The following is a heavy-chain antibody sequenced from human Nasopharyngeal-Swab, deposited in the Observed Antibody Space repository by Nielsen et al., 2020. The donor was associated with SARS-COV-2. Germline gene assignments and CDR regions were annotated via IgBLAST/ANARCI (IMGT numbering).Heavy chain of an antibody. D-gene: IGHD3-22*01. CDR3: ARVAHSSGYYPFDY. CDR2: IYHTGST. CDR1: GGSISSFGYS. V-gene: IGHV4-30-2*01. Sequence: SETLSLTCAVSGGSISSFGYSWNWILQPPGKGLEWFGYIYHTGSTSYNPSLKSRVTISVDRSKNQFSLKLSSVTAADTAVYYCARVAHSSGYYPFDYWGQGTVVTVSS. J-gene: IGHJ4*02.